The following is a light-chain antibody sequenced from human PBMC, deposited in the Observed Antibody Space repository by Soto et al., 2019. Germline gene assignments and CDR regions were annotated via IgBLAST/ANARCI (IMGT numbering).Light chain of an antibody. CDR1: SSDVCGYNY. CDR2: DVS. J-gene: IGLJ1*01. CDR3: SSYTTSNTRQIV. Sequence: LTQPASVSGSPGQSITISCTGTSSDVCGYNYVSWYQHHPGKAPKLIIYDVSNRPSGVSIRFSGSKSDNTASLTISGLQPEDEADYHCSSYTTSNTRQIVFGTGTKVTVL. V-gene: IGLV2-14*03.